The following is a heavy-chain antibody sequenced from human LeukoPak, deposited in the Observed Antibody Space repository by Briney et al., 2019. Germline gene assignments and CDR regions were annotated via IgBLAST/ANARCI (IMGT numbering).Heavy chain of an antibody. CDR1: GGSFSGYY. Sequence: RPSETLSLTCAVYGGSFSGYYWSWIRQPPGKGLEWIGEINHSGSTNYNPSLKSRVTISVDTSKNQFSLKLSSVTAADTAVYYCARSGVAAAGRGRFDPWGQGTLVTVSS. J-gene: IGHJ5*02. D-gene: IGHD6-13*01. V-gene: IGHV4-34*01. CDR3: ARSGVAAAGRGRFDP. CDR2: INHSGST.